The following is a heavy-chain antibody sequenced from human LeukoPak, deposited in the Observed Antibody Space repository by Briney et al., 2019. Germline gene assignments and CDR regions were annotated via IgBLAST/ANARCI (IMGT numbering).Heavy chain of an antibody. D-gene: IGHD1-26*01. CDR2: TKEDGSEK. Sequence: GGSLRPSCAASGFTFSNYWMTWVRQAPGKGLEWVANTKEDGSEKYYVDSVRGRFTTSRDNAKNSLYLQMNSLRAEDTAVYYCARLHSGRYYGDAFDIWGQGTMVTVSS. CDR1: GFTFSNYW. CDR3: ARLHSGRYYGDAFDI. J-gene: IGHJ3*02. V-gene: IGHV3-7*03.